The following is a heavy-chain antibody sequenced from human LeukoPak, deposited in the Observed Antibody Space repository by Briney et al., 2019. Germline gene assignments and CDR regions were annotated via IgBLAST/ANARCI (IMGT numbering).Heavy chain of an antibody. CDR2: IYSGGST. D-gene: IGHD6-13*01. Sequence: GSLRLSCAASGFTVSSNYMSWVRQAPGKGLEWVSVIYSGGSTYYADSVKGRFTISRDNSKNTLYLQMNSLRAEDTAVYYCARGPGTAAGTVFDYWGQGTLVTVSS. J-gene: IGHJ4*02. CDR3: ARGPGTAAGTVFDY. CDR1: GFTVSSNY. V-gene: IGHV3-53*01.